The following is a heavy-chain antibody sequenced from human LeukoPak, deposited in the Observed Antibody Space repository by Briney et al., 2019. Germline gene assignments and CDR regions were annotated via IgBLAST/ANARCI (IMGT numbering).Heavy chain of an antibody. CDR3: ARDLRRDGYNHWYFDL. CDR1: GYTFTSYA. D-gene: IGHD5-24*01. V-gene: IGHV1-3*01. Sequence: ASVKVSCKASGYTFTSYAMHWVRQAPGQRLEWMGWINAGNGNTKYSQKFQGRVTITRDTSASTAYMELSSLGSEDTAVYYCARDLRRDGYNHWYFDLWGRGTLVTVSS. CDR2: INAGNGNT. J-gene: IGHJ2*01.